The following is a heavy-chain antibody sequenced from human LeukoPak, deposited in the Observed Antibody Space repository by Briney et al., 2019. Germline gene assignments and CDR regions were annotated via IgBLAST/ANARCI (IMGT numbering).Heavy chain of an antibody. V-gene: IGHV3-53*01. CDR2: IYSGGST. J-gene: IGHJ5*02. D-gene: IGHD6-13*01. CDR3: ARPKIAAAGTRWFDP. Sequence: GGSLRLSCAASGFTVSSNYMSWVRQAPGKGLEWVSVIYSGGSTYYADSVKGRFTISRDNSKNTLYLQMNSLRAEDTAVYYCARPKIAAAGTRWFDPWGQGTLVTVSS. CDR1: GFTVSSNY.